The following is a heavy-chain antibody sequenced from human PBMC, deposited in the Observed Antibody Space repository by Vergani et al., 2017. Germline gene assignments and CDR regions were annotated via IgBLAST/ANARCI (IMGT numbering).Heavy chain of an antibody. CDR2: IYWDDDK. CDR3: ALGIAVAGLAKY. Sequence: QITLKESGPTLVKPTQTLTLTCTVSGFSLSTSGVGVGWIRQTPGKALEWLAGIYWDDDKRYSPSLKSRLTITKDTSKNQVVLTMTNMDPVDTATYYCALGIAVAGLAKYWGQGTLVTVSS. CDR1: GFSLSTSGVG. J-gene: IGHJ4*02. V-gene: IGHV2-5*02. D-gene: IGHD6-19*01.